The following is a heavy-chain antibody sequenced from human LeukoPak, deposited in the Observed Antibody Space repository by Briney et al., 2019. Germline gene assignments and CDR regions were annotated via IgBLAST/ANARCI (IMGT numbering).Heavy chain of an antibody. D-gene: IGHD2-8*02. CDR2: ISYDGSNK. V-gene: IGHV3-30*04. J-gene: IGHJ4*02. CDR1: GFTFSSYA. Sequence: GRSLRLSCAASGFTFSSYAMHWVRQAPGKGLEWVAVISYDGSNKYYADSVKGRFTISRDNAKNSLYLQMNSLRAEDTAIYYCATYRQVLLPFESWGQGTLVTVSS. CDR3: ATYRQVLLPFES.